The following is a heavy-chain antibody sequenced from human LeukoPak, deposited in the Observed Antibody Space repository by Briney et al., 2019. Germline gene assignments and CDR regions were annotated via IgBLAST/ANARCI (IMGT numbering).Heavy chain of an antibody. V-gene: IGHV3-30-3*01. J-gene: IGHJ3*02. CDR3: ARNIAVAGLGAFDI. D-gene: IGHD6-19*01. Sequence: GGSLRLSCAASGFTFSSYAMHWVRQAPGKGLEWVAVISYDGSNKYYADSVKGRFTISRDNSKNTLYLQLNSLRAEDTAVYYCARNIAVAGLGAFDIWGQGTMVTVSS. CDR1: GFTFSSYA. CDR2: ISYDGSNK.